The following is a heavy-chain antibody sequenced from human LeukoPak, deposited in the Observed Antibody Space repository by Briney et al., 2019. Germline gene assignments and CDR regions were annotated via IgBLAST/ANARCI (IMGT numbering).Heavy chain of an antibody. CDR3: ARGRIAKIVVVHSFHYGMDV. CDR2: INDYTANT. V-gene: IGHV4-34*01. CDR1: GGSFTDYF. J-gene: IGHJ6*02. D-gene: IGHD3-22*01. Sequence: SETLSLTCDVFGGSFTDYFWTWIRQSPGKGLEWIGEINDYTANTNYNPSLNSRVSISLEKSKIQFSLELRSVTAADTAVYYCARGRIAKIVVVHSFHYGMDVWGQGTTVTVSS.